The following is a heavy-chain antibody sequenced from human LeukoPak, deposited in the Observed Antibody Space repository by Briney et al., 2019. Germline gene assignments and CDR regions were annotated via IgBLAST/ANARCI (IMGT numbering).Heavy chain of an antibody. V-gene: IGHV4-30-4*08. D-gene: IGHD3-22*01. CDR1: GGSISSGDYY. Sequence: PSQTLSLTCTVSGGSISSGDYYWSWIRQPPGKGLEWIGYIYYSGSTYYNPSLKSRVTISVDTSKNQFSLKLSSVTAADTALYYCARGGSRITMIVVASNWFDPWGQGTLVTVSS. CDR3: ARGGSRITMIVVASNWFDP. J-gene: IGHJ5*02. CDR2: IYYSGST.